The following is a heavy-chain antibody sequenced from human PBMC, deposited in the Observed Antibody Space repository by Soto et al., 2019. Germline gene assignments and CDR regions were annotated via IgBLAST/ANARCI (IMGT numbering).Heavy chain of an antibody. V-gene: IGHV3-30*18. Sequence: PGGSLRLSCAASGFTFSSYGMHWVRQAPGKGLEWVAVISYDGSNKYYADSVKGRFTISRDNSKNTLYLQMNSLRAEDTAVYYCAKDLRFLEWYYGMDVWGQGTTVTVS. J-gene: IGHJ6*02. CDR3: AKDLRFLEWYYGMDV. CDR2: ISYDGSNK. D-gene: IGHD3-3*01. CDR1: GFTFSSYG.